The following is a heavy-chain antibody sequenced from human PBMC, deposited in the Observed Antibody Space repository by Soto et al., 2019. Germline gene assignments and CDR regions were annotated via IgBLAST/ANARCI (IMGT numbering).Heavy chain of an antibody. CDR1: GYTFSSYA. D-gene: IGHD5-12*01. CDR3: ARDLGWLQFDY. CDR2: INAGNGNT. V-gene: IGHV1-3*05. J-gene: IGHJ4*02. Sequence: QVQLVQSGAEEKKPGASVKVSYKASGYTFSSYAMDWVRQAPGQRLEWMGWINAGNGNTKYSQKFQGRVTISRDTSASTAYMELSSLRSEDTAVYYCARDLGWLQFDYWGQGTLVTVSS.